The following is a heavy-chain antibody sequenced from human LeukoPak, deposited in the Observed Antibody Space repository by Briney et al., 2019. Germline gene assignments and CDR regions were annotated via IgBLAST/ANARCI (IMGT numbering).Heavy chain of an antibody. D-gene: IGHD5-24*01. CDR2: FDPEDGET. J-gene: IGHJ3*02. V-gene: IGHV1-24*01. CDR3: AKDIWRWAFDI. Sequence: ASVKVSCKVSGYTLTELSMHWVRQAPGKGLEWMGGFDPEDGETIYAQKFQGRVTMTEDTSTDTAYMELSSLRAEDTAIYFCAKDIWRWAFDIWGQGTMVTVSS. CDR1: GYTLTELS.